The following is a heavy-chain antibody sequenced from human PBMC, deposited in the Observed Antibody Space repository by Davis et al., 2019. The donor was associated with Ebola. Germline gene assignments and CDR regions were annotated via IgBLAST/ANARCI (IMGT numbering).Heavy chain of an antibody. V-gene: IGHV4-38-2*02. D-gene: IGHD4-17*01. CDR1: NYSIKSGYY. CDR2: IYYSGTT. CDR3: ASYGSYKWLDP. J-gene: IGHJ5*02. Sequence: SETLSLTCTVSNYSIKSGYYWGWIRQTPEKGLEWIASIYYSGTTYYNPSLQSRVAISIDTSKSQFSLRLSSVTAADTAVYYCASYGSYKWLDPWGQGTLVTVSS.